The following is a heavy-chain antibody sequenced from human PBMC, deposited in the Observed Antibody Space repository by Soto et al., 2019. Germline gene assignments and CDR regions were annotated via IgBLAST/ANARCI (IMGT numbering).Heavy chain of an antibody. CDR2: ISGSGGST. V-gene: IGHV3-23*01. Sequence: GGSLRLSCAASGFTFSSYAMSWVRQASGKGLEWVSAISGSGGSTYYADSVKGRFTISRDNSRNTLYLQMNSLRAEDTAVYYCAKIVPTLYDSSGNDAFDIWGQGTMVTVSS. D-gene: IGHD3-22*01. CDR1: GFTFSSYA. CDR3: AKIVPTLYDSSGNDAFDI. J-gene: IGHJ3*02.